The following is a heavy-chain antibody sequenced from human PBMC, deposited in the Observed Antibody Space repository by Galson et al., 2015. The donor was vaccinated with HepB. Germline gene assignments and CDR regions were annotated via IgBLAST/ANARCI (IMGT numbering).Heavy chain of an antibody. V-gene: IGHV5-51*01. D-gene: IGHD1-7*01. Sequence: QSGAEVKKPGESLEISCKGSEFSFTSYWIGWVRQLPGKSLVWVGIIYPGDSDTRYSSSLLGLVTIPADKSIRTAYLQWSSLKASDTAMYYCARQTSPTFIAGTGTGAFDIWGQGTMVTVSS. CDR3: ARQTSPTFIAGTGTGAFDI. CDR1: EFSFTSYW. CDR2: IYPGDSDT. J-gene: IGHJ3*02.